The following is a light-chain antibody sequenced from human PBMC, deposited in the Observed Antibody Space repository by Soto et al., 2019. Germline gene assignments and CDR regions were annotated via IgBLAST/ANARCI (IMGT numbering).Light chain of an antibody. J-gene: IGKJ2*01. CDR2: GAS. CDR1: QSISSNH. Sequence: EIVLTQSPGTLSLSPGERATLSCRASQSISSNHLTWYQQKPGQAPRRLISGASSRATGIPDRFSVSGSGTDFALSISRLEPEDVAVYYCQPFGSSPNTFGQGTKLEIK. CDR3: QPFGSSPNT. V-gene: IGKV3-20*01.